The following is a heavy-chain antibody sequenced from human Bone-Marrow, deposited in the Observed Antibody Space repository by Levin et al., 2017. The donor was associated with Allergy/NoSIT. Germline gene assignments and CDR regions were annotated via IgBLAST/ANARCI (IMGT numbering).Heavy chain of an antibody. J-gene: IGHJ5*02. Sequence: PVASVKVSCAASGFIFSNFWMHWVRQVPGKGLMFVSTIKPDGTGANYADSVKGRFTISRDNSKNTLFLEMNSLRVEDTGVYYCTNSLTGEASWGRGTLVTVSS. V-gene: IGHV3-74*01. CDR2: IKPDGTGA. CDR1: GFIFSNFW. CDR3: TNSLTGEAS. D-gene: IGHD7-27*01.